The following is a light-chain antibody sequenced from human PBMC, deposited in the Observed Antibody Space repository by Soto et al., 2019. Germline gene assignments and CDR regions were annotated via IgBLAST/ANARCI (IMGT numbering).Light chain of an antibody. Sequence: IKMTQSTSTLSASVGDRVTITCRASHNIERWMAWYQQKPGKAPSLLIFDASTLHSGVPSRFSGSGSGTDFTLTISSLQPDDFATYYCQQFAISTTFGQGTKVEVK. CDR1: HNIERW. V-gene: IGKV1-5*01. CDR2: DAS. J-gene: IGKJ1*01. CDR3: QQFAISTT.